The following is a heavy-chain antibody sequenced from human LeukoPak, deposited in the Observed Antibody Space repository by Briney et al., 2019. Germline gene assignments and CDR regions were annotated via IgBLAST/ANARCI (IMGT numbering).Heavy chain of an antibody. CDR1: GYTFTNYD. V-gene: IGHV1-8*01. CDR3: ARGPFLGYYGSGSYYKNWFDP. Sequence: ASVKVSCKASGYTFTNYDINWVRQATGQGLEWMGWMSPNSGNTGYAQMFQGRVTITADESTSTAYMELSSLRSEDTAVYYCARGPFLGYYGSGSYYKNWFDPWGQGTLVTVSS. J-gene: IGHJ5*02. D-gene: IGHD3-10*01. CDR2: MSPNSGNT.